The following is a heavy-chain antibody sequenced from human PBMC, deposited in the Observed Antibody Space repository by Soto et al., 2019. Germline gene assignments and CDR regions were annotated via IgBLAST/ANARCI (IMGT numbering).Heavy chain of an antibody. J-gene: IGHJ6*02. CDR1: GGTFSSYA. Sequence: AASVKVSCKASGGTFSSYAISWVRQAPGQGLEWMGGIIPIFGTANYAQKFQGRVTITADESTSTAYMELSSLRSEDTAVYYCARRRDGYNSASGMDVWGQGTTVTVSS. V-gene: IGHV1-69*13. CDR2: IIPIFGTA. D-gene: IGHD1-1*01. CDR3: ARRRDGYNSASGMDV.